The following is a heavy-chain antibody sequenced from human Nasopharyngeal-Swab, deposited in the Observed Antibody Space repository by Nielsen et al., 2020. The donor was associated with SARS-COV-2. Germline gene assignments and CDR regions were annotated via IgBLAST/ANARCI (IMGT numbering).Heavy chain of an antibody. CDR3: ARAKDGGKGFYFDY. V-gene: IGHV1-3*01. CDR2: INAGNGNT. CDR1: GYTFTSYA. J-gene: IGHJ4*02. D-gene: IGHD4-23*01. Sequence: ASVKVFCKASGYTFTSYAMHWVRQAPGQRLEWMGWINAGNGNTKYSQKFQGRVTITRDTSASTAYMELSSLRSEDTAVYYCARAKDGGKGFYFDYWGQGTLVTVSS.